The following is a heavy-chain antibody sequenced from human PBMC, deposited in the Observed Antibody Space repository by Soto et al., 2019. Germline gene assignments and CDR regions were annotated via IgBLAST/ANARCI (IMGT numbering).Heavy chain of an antibody. V-gene: IGHV3-53*01. CDR2: IYSGGNT. D-gene: IGHD1-1*01. CDR3: ARXPNDGFI. Sequence: EVQLVESGGGLIQPGGSLRLSCAASGLTVSNNYMSWVRQAPGKGLEWVSVIYSGGNTNYADSVKGRFIISRDNSKNTXXXXXXXXXXXXXXXXXXARXPNDGFIWGQGTTVTVSS. CDR1: GLTVSNNY. J-gene: IGHJ3*02.